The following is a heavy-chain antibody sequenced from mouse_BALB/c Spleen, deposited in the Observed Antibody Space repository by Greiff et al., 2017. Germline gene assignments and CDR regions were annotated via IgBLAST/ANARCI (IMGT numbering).Heavy chain of an antibody. Sequence: LQQPGSELVRPGASVKLSCKASGYTFTSYWMPWVKQRPGQGLEWIGNIYPGSGSTNYDEKFKSKATLTVDTSSSTAYMQLSSLTSEDSAVYYCTREDYYGYVDYWGQGTTLTVSS. CDR3: TREDYYGYVDY. CDR1: GYTFTSYW. J-gene: IGHJ2*01. CDR2: IYPGSGST. V-gene: IGHV1S22*01. D-gene: IGHD1-1*01.